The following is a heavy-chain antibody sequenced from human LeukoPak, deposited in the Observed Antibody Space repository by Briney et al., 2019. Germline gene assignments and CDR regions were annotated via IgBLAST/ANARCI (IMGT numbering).Heavy chain of an antibody. CDR3: TRDRPPIAARPSWFDP. V-gene: IGHV3-49*04. CDR2: IRSKAYGGTT. D-gene: IGHD6-6*01. J-gene: IGHJ5*02. CDR1: VFTFGDYA. Sequence: GRSLRLSCTASVFTFGDYAMSWVRQAPGKGLEWVGFIRSKAYGGTTEYAASVKGRFTISRDDSKSIAYLQMNSLKTEDTAVYYCTRDRPPIAARPSWFDPWGQGTPVTVSS.